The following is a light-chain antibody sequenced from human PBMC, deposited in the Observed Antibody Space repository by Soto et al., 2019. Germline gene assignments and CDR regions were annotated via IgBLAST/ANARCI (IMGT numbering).Light chain of an antibody. CDR2: DAS. CDR1: QDIRNY. Sequence: DIQMTHSPSSLSASVGDRVTITCQASQDIRNYLNWYQQKPGKAPNLLIYDASNLRAGFPSRFSGSGSGTEFTFTISSLQPEDIATYYCQHYEHQPPRSFGGGTKVAIK. V-gene: IGKV1-33*01. CDR3: QHYEHQPPRS. J-gene: IGKJ4*01.